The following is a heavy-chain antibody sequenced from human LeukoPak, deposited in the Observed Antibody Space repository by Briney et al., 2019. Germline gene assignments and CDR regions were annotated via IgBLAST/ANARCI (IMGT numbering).Heavy chain of an antibody. J-gene: IGHJ4*02. CDR2: ISGSGGTI. CDR1: GFTFSDYY. D-gene: IGHD6-13*01. Sequence: PGGSLRLSCAASGFTFSDYYMSWIRQTRGKGLEWISFISGSGGTIYYADSVKGRFTISRDNAKNSLYLQMNSLRAEDTAVYYCAKDRSDDSSWYVGSHWGQGTLVTVSS. CDR3: AKDRSDDSSWYVGSH. V-gene: IGHV3-11*01.